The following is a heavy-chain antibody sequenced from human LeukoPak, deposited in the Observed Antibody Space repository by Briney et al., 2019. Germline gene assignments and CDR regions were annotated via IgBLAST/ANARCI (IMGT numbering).Heavy chain of an antibody. J-gene: IGHJ4*02. D-gene: IGHD3-10*01. CDR1: GYTFTSYD. V-gene: IGHV1-8*01. CDR3: ARDYYGPGSYPD. CDR2: MNPNSGNT. Sequence: ASVKVSCKASGYTFTSYDINWVRQATGQGLEWMGWMNPNSGNTGYAQKFQGRVTMTRNTFTSTAYMVLSSLTSEDTAVYFCARDYYGPGSYPDWGQGTLVTVSS.